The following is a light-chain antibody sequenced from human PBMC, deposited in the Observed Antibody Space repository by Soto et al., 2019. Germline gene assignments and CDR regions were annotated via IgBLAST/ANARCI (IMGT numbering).Light chain of an antibody. CDR3: HQRQSWPRT. CDR1: LPISNK. V-gene: IGKV3-15*01. J-gene: IGKJ1*01. CDR2: GAS. Sequence: DIVLTQSPATLSVSPGERATLSCRASLPISNKLAWYQQRPGQSLRLLIYGASARAHGVPARFSGSGSGTEFTLTISSLQSEDLAVYYCHQRQSWPRTFGQGTKVEIK.